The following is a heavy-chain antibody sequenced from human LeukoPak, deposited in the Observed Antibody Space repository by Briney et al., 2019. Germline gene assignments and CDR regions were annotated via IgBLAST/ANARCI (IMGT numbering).Heavy chain of an antibody. CDR1: GGSISSYY. V-gene: IGHV4-59*01. Sequence: SETLSLTCTVSGGSISSYYWSWIRQPPGKGLEWIGYIYYSGSTNYNPSLKSRVTISVDTSKNQFSLKLSSVTAADTAVYYCARVDSVDNYYFDYWGQGTLVTVSS. D-gene: IGHD5-12*01. CDR2: IYYSGST. J-gene: IGHJ4*02. CDR3: ARVDSVDNYYFDY.